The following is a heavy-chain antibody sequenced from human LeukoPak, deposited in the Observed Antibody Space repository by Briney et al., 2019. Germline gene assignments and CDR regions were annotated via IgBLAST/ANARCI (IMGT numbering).Heavy chain of an antibody. V-gene: IGHV4-39*07. Sequence: SETLSLTCTVSGGSISSSTYYWGWIRQPPGKGLEWIGSIYYSGSTYYNPSLKSRVTISLDTSKNQFSLKLSSVTAADTAVYYCARLFQLPPVGAFDIWGQGTMVTVSS. D-gene: IGHD2-15*01. J-gene: IGHJ3*02. CDR1: GGSISSSTYY. CDR2: IYYSGST. CDR3: ARLFQLPPVGAFDI.